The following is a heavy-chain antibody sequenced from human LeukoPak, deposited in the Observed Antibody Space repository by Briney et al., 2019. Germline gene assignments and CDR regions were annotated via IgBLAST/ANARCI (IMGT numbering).Heavy chain of an antibody. J-gene: IGHJ4*02. CDR3: ASHKYQLLDY. Sequence: SETLSLTCTVSGGSISSSSYYWGWIRQPPGKGLEWIGSIYYSGSTYYNPSLKSRVTISVDTSKNQFSLKLSSVTAADTAVYYCASHKYQLLDYWGQGTLVTVSS. D-gene: IGHD2-2*01. CDR1: GGSISSSSYY. V-gene: IGHV4-39*01. CDR2: IYYSGST.